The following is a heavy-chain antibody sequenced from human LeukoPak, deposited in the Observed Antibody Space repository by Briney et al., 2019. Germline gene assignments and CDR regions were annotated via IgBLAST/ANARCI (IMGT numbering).Heavy chain of an antibody. CDR2: IYYSGST. J-gene: IGHJ4*02. CDR3: ARGDYGSIYFDY. CDR1: GGSISSSSYY. Sequence: SETLSLTCTVSGGSISSSSYYWGWIRQPPGKGLEWIGSIYYSGSTYYNPSLKSRVTISVDTPKNQFSLKLSSVTAADTAVYYCARGDYGSIYFDYWGQGTLVTVSS. V-gene: IGHV4-39*07. D-gene: IGHD4-17*01.